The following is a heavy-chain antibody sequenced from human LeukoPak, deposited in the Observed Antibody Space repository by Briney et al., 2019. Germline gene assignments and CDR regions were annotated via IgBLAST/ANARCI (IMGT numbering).Heavy chain of an antibody. V-gene: IGHV4-59*01. CDR3: ARGGGWLVQH. J-gene: IGHJ1*01. D-gene: IGHD6-19*01. Sequence: SETLSLTCTVSGGSISTSYWSWIRQFPGKGLEWIGYIGSTNYNPSLKSRVTISLDTSKNQFSLNLSSVTAADTAVYYCARGGGWLVQHGGQGTLVTVS. CDR2: IGST. CDR1: GGSISTSY.